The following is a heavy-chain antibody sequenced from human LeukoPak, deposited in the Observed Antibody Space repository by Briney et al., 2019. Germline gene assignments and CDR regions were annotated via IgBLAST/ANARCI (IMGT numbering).Heavy chain of an antibody. V-gene: IGHV1-69*05. D-gene: IGHD3-22*01. CDR1: GGTFSSYS. CDR2: IVPAFGTA. Sequence: SVKVSCKGSGGTFSSYSISWVRQAPGQGLEWMGGIVPAFGTAHYAQKFQGRVTFTTDESTTTAYMELRSLRSEDTAVYYCASEGNYDSSGYSRYNYYYMDVWGKGTAVTVSS. J-gene: IGHJ6*03. CDR3: ASEGNYDSSGYSRYNYYYMDV.